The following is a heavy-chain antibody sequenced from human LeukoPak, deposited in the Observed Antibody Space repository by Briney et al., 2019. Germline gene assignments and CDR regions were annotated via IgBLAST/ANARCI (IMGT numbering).Heavy chain of an antibody. CDR1: GFTFSSYG. CDR3: AGDSSTTVTGAFDI. J-gene: IGHJ3*02. CDR2: IWYDGSNK. Sequence: GGSLRLSCAASGFTFSSYGMHWVRQAPGKGLEWVAIIWYDGSNKYYADSVKGRFTISRDNSKNTLYLQMNSLRAEDTAVYYCAGDSSTTVTGAFDIWGQGTMVTVSS. D-gene: IGHD4-17*01. V-gene: IGHV3-33*08.